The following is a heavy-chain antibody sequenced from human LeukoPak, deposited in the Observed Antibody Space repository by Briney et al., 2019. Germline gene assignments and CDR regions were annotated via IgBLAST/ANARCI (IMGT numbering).Heavy chain of an antibody. CDR3: ARGRYYYDSSGYYALDY. D-gene: IGHD3-22*01. Sequence: ASVKVSCKASGYTFTGYYMHWVRQAPGQGLEWMGWINPNSGGTNYAQKFQGRVTMTRDTSISTAYMELSRLRSDDTAVYYCARGRYYYDSSGYYALDYWGQGTLVTVSS. V-gene: IGHV1-2*02. CDR2: INPNSGGT. J-gene: IGHJ4*02. CDR1: GYTFTGYY.